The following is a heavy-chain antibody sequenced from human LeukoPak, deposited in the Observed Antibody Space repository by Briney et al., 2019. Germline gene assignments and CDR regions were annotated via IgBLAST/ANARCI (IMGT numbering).Heavy chain of an antibody. V-gene: IGHV1-18*01. CDR3: ARDKGRFLEWLLLGDSPIDH. Sequence: ASVKVSCKASGYTFTSYGISWVRQAPGQGLEWMGWISAYNGNTNYAQKLQGRVTMTTDTSTSTAYMELRSLRSDDTAVYYCARDKGRFLEWLLLGDSPIDHWGQGTLVTVSS. D-gene: IGHD3-3*01. CDR1: GYTFTSYG. CDR2: ISAYNGNT. J-gene: IGHJ5*02.